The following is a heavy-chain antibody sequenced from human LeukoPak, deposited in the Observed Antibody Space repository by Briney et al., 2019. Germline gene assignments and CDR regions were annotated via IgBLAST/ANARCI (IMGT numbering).Heavy chain of an antibody. J-gene: IGHJ4*02. CDR2: IWYDGSNK. D-gene: IGHD2-15*01. CDR3: AKGVDYCSGGSCPADY. CDR1: GFTFSSYG. Sequence: GGSLRLSCAASGFTFSSYGMHWVRQAPGKGLEWVAVIWYDGSNKYYADSVKGRFTISRDNSKNTLSLQMNSLRAEDTAVYYCAKGVDYCSGGSCPADYWGPGTLVTVSS. V-gene: IGHV3-30*02.